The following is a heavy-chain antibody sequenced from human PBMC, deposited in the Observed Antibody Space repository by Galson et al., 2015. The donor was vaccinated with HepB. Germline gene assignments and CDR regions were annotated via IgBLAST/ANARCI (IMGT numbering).Heavy chain of an antibody. D-gene: IGHD6-13*01. Sequence: VKVSCKDSGYTFTGHYMHWVRQAPGQGIEWMGWINPNSGGTNYAQKFQGRVTMNRVTSISTAYMQLSRLRSDDTAVYFCARGGERAAALALFVGYWGQGTLVTVSS. CDR1: GYTFTGHY. CDR3: ARGGERAAALALFVGY. J-gene: IGHJ4*02. CDR2: INPNSGGT. V-gene: IGHV1-2*02.